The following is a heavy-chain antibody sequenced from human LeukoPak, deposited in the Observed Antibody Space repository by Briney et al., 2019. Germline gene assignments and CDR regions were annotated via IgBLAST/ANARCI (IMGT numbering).Heavy chain of an antibody. CDR1: GLTFSSHW. V-gene: IGHV3-74*01. Sequence: GGSLRLSCAASGLTFSSHWMHWVRQAPGKGLVWVSRITNDGSSTTYADSEKGRFTISRDNAKNTLYLQMNSLRAEDTAVYFCARDYGRSRDYGMDVWGQGTTVTVSS. CDR3: ARDYGRSRDYGMDV. D-gene: IGHD3-10*01. CDR2: ITNDGSST. J-gene: IGHJ6*02.